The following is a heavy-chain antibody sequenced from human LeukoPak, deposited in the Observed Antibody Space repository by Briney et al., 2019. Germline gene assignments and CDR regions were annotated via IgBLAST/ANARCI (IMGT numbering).Heavy chain of an antibody. J-gene: IGHJ4*02. D-gene: IGHD6-19*01. V-gene: IGHV4-59*01. Sequence: SETLSLTCTVSSASISSYYWGWIRQSPGKGLEWIGYIQNTGGTNYNPSLKSRVSISKDTSKNQFSLQVRSVTTADTAVYYCVKHGSGWSFDYWGQGTLVTVSS. CDR1: SASISSYY. CDR2: IQNTGGT. CDR3: VKHGSGWSFDY.